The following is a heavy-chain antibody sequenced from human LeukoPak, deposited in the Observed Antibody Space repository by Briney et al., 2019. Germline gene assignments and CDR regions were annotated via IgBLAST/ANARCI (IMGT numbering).Heavy chain of an antibody. Sequence: TGGSLRLSCAASGFTFSSYGMSWVRQAPGKGLEWVANIRGDGNEIYYVESVKGRFTISRDNAKNSLYLQMNSLRADDTAVYYCARDYGGTFEYWGQGTLVTVSS. D-gene: IGHD4-23*01. J-gene: IGHJ4*02. CDR3: ARDYGGTFEY. CDR1: GFTFSSYG. V-gene: IGHV3-7*03. CDR2: IRGDGNEI.